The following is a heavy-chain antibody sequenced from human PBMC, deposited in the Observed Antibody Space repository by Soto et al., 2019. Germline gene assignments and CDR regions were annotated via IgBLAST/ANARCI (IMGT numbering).Heavy chain of an antibody. CDR2: IWYDGSNK. CDR3: ARDSSSWSPGYFDL. CDR1: GFTFSSYG. Sequence: GGSLRLSCAASGFTFSSYGMHWVRQAPGKGLEWVAVIWYDGSNKYYADSVKGRFTISRDNSKNTLYLQMNSLRAEDTAVYYCARDSSSWSPGYFDLWGRGTLVTVSS. V-gene: IGHV3-33*01. J-gene: IGHJ2*01. D-gene: IGHD6-13*01.